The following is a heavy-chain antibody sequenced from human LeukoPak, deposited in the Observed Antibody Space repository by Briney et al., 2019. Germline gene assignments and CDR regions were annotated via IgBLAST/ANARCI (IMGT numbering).Heavy chain of an antibody. D-gene: IGHD3-16*01. Sequence: PRGSLRLSCAASGFTFSNYFMHWVRQAPGKGLDYLSVISYNGDETYYAKSVKGRFTISRDNSKNTLYLQMGTLRPEDTAVYYCARDPSVGGFSGSELDFWGQGTLVTVSS. CDR1: GFTFSNYF. V-gene: IGHV3-64*01. J-gene: IGHJ4*02. CDR3: ARDPSVGGFSGSELDF. CDR2: ISYNGDET.